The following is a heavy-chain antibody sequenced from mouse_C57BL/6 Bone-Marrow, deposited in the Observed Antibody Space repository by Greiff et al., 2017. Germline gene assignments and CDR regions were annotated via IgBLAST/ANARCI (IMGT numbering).Heavy chain of an antibody. CDR3: ARSGGLRRRAWFAY. CDR1: GYAFTNYL. Sequence: QVQLQQSGAELVRPGTSVKVSCKASGYAFTNYLIEWVKQRPGQGLEWIGVINPGSGGTTYNEKFKGKATLTADKSSSTAYMQLSSLTSEDSAVDFCARSGGLRRRAWFAYWGQGTLVTVSA. CDR2: INPGSGGT. J-gene: IGHJ3*01. V-gene: IGHV1-54*01. D-gene: IGHD2-4*01.